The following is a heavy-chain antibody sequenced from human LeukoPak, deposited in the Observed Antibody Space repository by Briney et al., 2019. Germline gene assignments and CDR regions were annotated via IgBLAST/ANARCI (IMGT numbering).Heavy chain of an antibody. CDR2: IYHSGST. Sequence: PSETLSLTCAVSGYSISSGYYWGWIRQPPGKGLEWIGRIYHSGSTYYNPSLKSRVTISVDTSKNQFSLKLSSVTAADTAVYYCASVGGSYWGQGTLVTVSS. CDR1: GYSISSGYY. V-gene: IGHV4-38-2*01. D-gene: IGHD3-16*01. J-gene: IGHJ4*02. CDR3: ASVGGSY.